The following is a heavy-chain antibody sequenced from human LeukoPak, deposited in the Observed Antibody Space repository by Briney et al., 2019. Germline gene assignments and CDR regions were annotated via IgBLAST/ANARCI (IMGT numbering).Heavy chain of an antibody. CDR1: GGSISSYY. V-gene: IGHV4-59*01. J-gene: IGHJ6*02. D-gene: IGHD3-22*01. CDR3: ARFYYDSSGYLGFYYYYGMDV. Sequence: PSETLSLTCTVSGGSISSYYWSWTRQPPGKGLEWIGYIYYSGSTNYNPSLKSRVTISVDTSKNQFSLKLSSVTAADTAVYYCARFYYDSSGYLGFYYYYGMDVWGQGTTVTVSS. CDR2: IYYSGST.